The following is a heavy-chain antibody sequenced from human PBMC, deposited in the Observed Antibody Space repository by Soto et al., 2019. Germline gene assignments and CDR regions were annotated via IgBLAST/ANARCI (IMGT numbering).Heavy chain of an antibody. CDR1: GYTFTAYY. CDR3: ARRGVSLTGTNTED. Sequence: QVHLVQSGAEVRKPGASVTVSCKTSGYTFTAYYIHWVRQAPGQGLQWMGWIYPYNGGTKYAQSFQDRVTMTSDTSISTAYLELSGLRSDDTAVYFCARRGVSLTGTNTEDWGQGTLVTVSS. V-gene: IGHV1-2*02. D-gene: IGHD1-1*01. CDR2: IYPYNGGT. J-gene: IGHJ4*02.